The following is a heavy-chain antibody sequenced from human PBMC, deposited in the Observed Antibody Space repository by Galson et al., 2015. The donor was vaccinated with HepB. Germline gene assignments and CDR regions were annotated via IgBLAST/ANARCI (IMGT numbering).Heavy chain of an antibody. V-gene: IGHV1-3*01. Sequence: SVKVSCKASGYTFTSYAMHWVRQAPGQRLEWMGWINAGNGNTKYSQKFQGRVTITRDTSASTAYMELSSLRSEDTAVYYCARDPGEAYSSSWYWYYFQHWGQGTLVTVSS. CDR3: ARDPGEAYSSSWYWYYFQH. J-gene: IGHJ1*01. D-gene: IGHD6-13*01. CDR2: INAGNGNT. CDR1: GYTFTSYA.